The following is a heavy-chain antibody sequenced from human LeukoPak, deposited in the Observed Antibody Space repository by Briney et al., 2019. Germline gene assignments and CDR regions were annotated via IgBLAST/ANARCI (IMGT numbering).Heavy chain of an antibody. Sequence: GASVKVSCKASGYIFSNYGISWVRQAPGQGLEWMGWISGHNGNTNYAQKVQDRVTMNTDTSKNTAYMELKTLRSEDTAVYFCARDHAGSYYDVWSGYYNDDGGADYWGQGTLVTVSS. J-gene: IGHJ4*02. CDR2: ISGHNGNT. V-gene: IGHV1-18*01. CDR1: GYIFSNYG. D-gene: IGHD3-3*01. CDR3: ARDHAGSYYDVWSGYYNDDGGADY.